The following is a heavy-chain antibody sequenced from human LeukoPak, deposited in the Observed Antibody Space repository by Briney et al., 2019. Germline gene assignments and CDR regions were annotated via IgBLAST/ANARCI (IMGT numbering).Heavy chain of an antibody. CDR1: GFTFSTYE. CDR2: ISNSGNTI. CDR3: ARDNSVEDTAWWFDP. D-gene: IGHD4-23*01. V-gene: IGHV3-48*03. J-gene: IGHJ5*02. Sequence: GGSLRLSCAASGFTFSTYEMNWVRQAPGKGLEWVSYISNSGNTIYYADSVKGRFTISRDNAKNSLYLQMNSLRSEDTAVYYCARDNSVEDTAWWFDPWGQGTLVTVSS.